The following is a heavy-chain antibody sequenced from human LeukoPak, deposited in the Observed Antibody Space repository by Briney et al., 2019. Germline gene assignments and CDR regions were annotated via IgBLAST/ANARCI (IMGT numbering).Heavy chain of an antibody. J-gene: IGHJ4*02. CDR3: ASALWFGESVFDY. CDR2: INPNSGGT. V-gene: IGHV1-2*02. CDR1: GYTFTGYY. D-gene: IGHD3-10*01. Sequence: ASVKVSCKASGYTFTGYYMHWVRQAPGQGLEWMGWINPNSGGTNYAQKFQGRVTMTRDTSISTAYMELRRLRSDDTAVYYCASALWFGESVFDYWGPGTLVTVSS.